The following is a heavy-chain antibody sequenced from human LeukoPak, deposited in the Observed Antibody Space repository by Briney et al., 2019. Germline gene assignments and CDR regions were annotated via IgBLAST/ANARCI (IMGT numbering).Heavy chain of an antibody. CDR2: IYHTGSA. J-gene: IGHJ6*02. D-gene: IGHD3-10*01. CDR1: GASISSYY. CDR3: ARVAYGSGSQTFYYYGMAV. V-gene: IGHV4-59*01. Sequence: SETLSLTCTVSGASISSYYWSWIRQPPGKGLEWIGYIYHTGSANSNASLKSRVTISVDTSKNQFSLKLRSVTAADTAVYYCARVAYGSGSQTFYYYGMAVWGQGTTVTVSS.